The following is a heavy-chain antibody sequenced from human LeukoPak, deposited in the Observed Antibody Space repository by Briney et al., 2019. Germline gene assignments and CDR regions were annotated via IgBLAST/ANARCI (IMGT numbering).Heavy chain of an antibody. CDR2: VRPEGNDK. J-gene: IGHJ4*02. Sequence: GGSLRLSCAASGFTFNKYGIHWVRQAPGKGLEWVTYVRPEGNDKYYADSVKGRFSISRDNTKNTVYLQMNSLRGEDTAVYYCARDVKIYYYDSSPDYWGQGTLVTVSS. CDR3: ARDVKIYYYDSSPDY. D-gene: IGHD3-22*01. V-gene: IGHV3-30*02. CDR1: GFTFNKYG.